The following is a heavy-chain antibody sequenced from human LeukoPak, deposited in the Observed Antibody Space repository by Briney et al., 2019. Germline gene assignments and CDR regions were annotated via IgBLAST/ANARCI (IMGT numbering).Heavy chain of an antibody. J-gene: IGHJ6*03. CDR3: ARDLLDGYRRNYYMDV. Sequence: ASVKVSCKASGYSFTSYGVTWVRQAPGQGLEWMGWINAYNGNTNYAQTLQGRVTITADKSTSTAYMELSSLRSEDTAVYYCARDLLDGYRRNYYMDVWGKGTTVTVSS. V-gene: IGHV1-18*01. CDR1: GYSFTSYG. D-gene: IGHD5-24*01. CDR2: INAYNGNT.